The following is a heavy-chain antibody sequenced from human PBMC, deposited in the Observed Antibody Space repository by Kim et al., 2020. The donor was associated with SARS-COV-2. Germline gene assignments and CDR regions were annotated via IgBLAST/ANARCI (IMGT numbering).Heavy chain of an antibody. CDR2: IKSKTDGGTT. Sequence: GGSLRLSCAASGFTFSNAWMSWVRQAPGKGLEWVGRIKSKTDGGTTDYAAPVKGRFTISRDDSKNTLYLQMNSLKTEDTAVYYCTADGVPWYYYGMDVWGQGTTVTVSS. D-gene: IGHD3-10*01. J-gene: IGHJ6*02. CDR3: TADGVPWYYYGMDV. V-gene: IGHV3-15*01. CDR1: GFTFSNAW.